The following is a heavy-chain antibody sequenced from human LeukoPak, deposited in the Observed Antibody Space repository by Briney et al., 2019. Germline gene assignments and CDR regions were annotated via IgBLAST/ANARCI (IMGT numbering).Heavy chain of an antibody. CDR2: IYTSGST. CDR1: GRSISSYY. J-gene: IGHJ3*02. CDR3: AREGDSTRAFDI. D-gene: IGHD2/OR15-2a*01. Sequence: PSETLSLTCTVSGRSISSYYWSWLRQPAGKGLEWIGRIYTSGSTNYNPSLKSRVTMSVDTSKNRLSLELSSVTAADTAVYYCAREGDSTRAFDIWGQGTMVTVSS. V-gene: IGHV4-4*07.